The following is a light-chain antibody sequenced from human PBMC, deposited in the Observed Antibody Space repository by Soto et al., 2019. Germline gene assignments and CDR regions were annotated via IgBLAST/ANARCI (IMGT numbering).Light chain of an antibody. V-gene: IGLV1-47*01. Sequence: QAVLTQPPSAFGTPGQRVTISCSGSSSNIGSNYVSWHQQFPGTAPKLLIHRNNQRPSGVPDRFSGSKSGTSASLAISGLRSEDEADYYCAVWDDSLSGRVFGGGTKLTVL. CDR3: AVWDDSLSGRV. CDR2: RNN. CDR1: SSNIGSNY. J-gene: IGLJ3*02.